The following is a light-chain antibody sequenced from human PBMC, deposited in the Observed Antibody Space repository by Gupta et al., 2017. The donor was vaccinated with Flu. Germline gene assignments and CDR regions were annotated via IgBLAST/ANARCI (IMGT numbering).Light chain of an antibody. CDR1: SSDIGSYNR. CDR3: SSYTRSSPYV. CDR2: EVT. Sequence: QSALTQPPSVSGSPGQSVTISCTGTSSDIGSYNRVSWYHQPPGTAPKLMIYEVTNRPSGVPIRFSGSKSGNTASLTISGLQAEDEADYYCSSYTRSSPYVFGTGTRVTVL. V-gene: IGLV2-18*02. J-gene: IGLJ1*01.